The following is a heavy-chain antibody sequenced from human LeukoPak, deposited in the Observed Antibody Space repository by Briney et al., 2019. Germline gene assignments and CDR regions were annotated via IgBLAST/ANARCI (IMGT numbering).Heavy chain of an antibody. CDR1: GYTFTDYY. CDR3: ARGAYSSSWYSPYYYYGMDV. CDR2: INPNSGGT. V-gene: IGHV1-2*06. Sequence: ASVKVSCKTSGYTFTDYYMHWVRQAPGQGLEWMGRINPNSGGTNYAQKFQGRVTMTRDTSISTAYMELSRLRSDDTAVYYCARGAYSSSWYSPYYYYGMDVWGQGTTVTVSS. J-gene: IGHJ6*02. D-gene: IGHD6-13*01.